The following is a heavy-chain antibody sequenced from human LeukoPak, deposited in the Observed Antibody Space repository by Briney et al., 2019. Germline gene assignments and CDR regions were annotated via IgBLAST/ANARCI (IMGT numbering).Heavy chain of an antibody. Sequence: ASVKVSCKASGYTFTSYDINWVRQATGQGLEWMGWMNPNSGNTGYAQKFQGRVTMTRNTSISTAYMELSSLRSEDTAVYYCASSSSYCGGDWCYWGQGTLVTVSS. V-gene: IGHV1-8*01. D-gene: IGHD2-21*02. CDR3: ASSSSYCGGDWCY. CDR2: MNPNSGNT. J-gene: IGHJ4*02. CDR1: GYTFTSYD.